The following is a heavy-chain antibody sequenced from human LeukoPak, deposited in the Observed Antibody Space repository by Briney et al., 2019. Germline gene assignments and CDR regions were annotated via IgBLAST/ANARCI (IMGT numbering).Heavy chain of an antibody. CDR3: ARGYGSGAYYYYGMDV. J-gene: IGHJ6*04. Sequence: SETLSLTCAVYGGSFNDYYWSWIRQPPGKGLEWIGEINHSGSTNYNPSLKSRVTISVDTSKNQFSLKLSSVTAADTAVYYCARGYGSGAYYYYGMDVWGKGTTVTVSS. D-gene: IGHD3-10*01. CDR1: GGSFNDYY. CDR2: INHSGST. V-gene: IGHV4-34*01.